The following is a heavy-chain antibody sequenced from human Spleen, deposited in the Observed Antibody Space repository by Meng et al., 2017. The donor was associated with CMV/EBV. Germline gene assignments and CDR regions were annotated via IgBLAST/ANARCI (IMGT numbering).Heavy chain of an antibody. D-gene: IGHD6-13*01. V-gene: IGHV5-51*01. CDR2: IFPRDSDI. CDR1: GYIFTNHW. Sequence: GGSLRLSCKGSGYIFTNHWIGWVRQVPGKGLDWMAIIFPRDSDIRYNPSFQGQVTISADKSISTAYLPWSSLEASDSAIYYCARRLGAEAGPLAYYYGMDVWGQGTTVTVSS. J-gene: IGHJ6*02. CDR3: ARRLGAEAGPLAYYYGMDV.